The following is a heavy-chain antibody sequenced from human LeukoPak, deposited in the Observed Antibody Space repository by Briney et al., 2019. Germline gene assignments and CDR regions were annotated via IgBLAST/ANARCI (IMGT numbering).Heavy chain of an antibody. CDR1: GGSFSGHY. V-gene: IGHV4-34*01. D-gene: IGHD2-21*02. CDR3: ARRRWGVTAKGALGYYYYMDV. Sequence: SETLSLTCAVYGGSFSGHYWSWIRQPPGKGLEWIGEINHSGGTNYNPSLKSRVTISVDTSKNQFSLKLSSVTAADTAVYYCARRRWGVTAKGALGYYYYMDVWGKGTTVTISS. CDR2: INHSGGT. J-gene: IGHJ6*03.